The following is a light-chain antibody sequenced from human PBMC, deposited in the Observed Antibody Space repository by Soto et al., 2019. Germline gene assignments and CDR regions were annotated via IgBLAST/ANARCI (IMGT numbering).Light chain of an antibody. J-gene: IGKJ5*01. V-gene: IGKV1-39*01. Sequence: DIQITQSPSSLSASVEDRVTITFLASQSISTFLNWYQQKPGKAPKLLIYAASSLQSGVPSRFSGSGSGTHFTLTITSLQPEDFATYYCQQTYNTPIICGQGTRREIK. CDR1: QSISTF. CDR2: AAS. CDR3: QQTYNTPII.